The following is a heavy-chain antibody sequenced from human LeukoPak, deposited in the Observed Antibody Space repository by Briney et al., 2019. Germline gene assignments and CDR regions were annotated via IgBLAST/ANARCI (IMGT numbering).Heavy chain of an antibody. V-gene: IGHV3-23*01. CDR1: GFTFSSYA. CDR3: XXXXXXXXYFVDAFDI. CDR2: ISGSGGST. Sequence: GGSLRLSCAASGFTFSSYAMSWVRQAPGKGLEWVSAISGSGGSTYYADSVKGRFTISRDNSKNTLYLQMNSLRAEDTAVYYXXXXXXXXXYFVDAFDIWGQGTMVTVSS. D-gene: IGHD3-22*01. J-gene: IGHJ3*02.